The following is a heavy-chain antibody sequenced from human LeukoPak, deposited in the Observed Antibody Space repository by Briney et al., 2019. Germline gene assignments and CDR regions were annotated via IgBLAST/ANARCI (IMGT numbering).Heavy chain of an antibody. Sequence: PGGSLRLSCTASGFTFGDYVMSWVRQAPGKGLEWVGFIRSKAYGCTTKNAASVKGKFTISRDESSSIAYLQMNSLQTADTAVYYCTRRYNYDSSGYYYVRDAFDIWGQGTMVTVSS. CDR3: TRRYNYDSSGYYYVRDAFDI. CDR1: GFTFGDYV. CDR2: IRSKAYGCTT. V-gene: IGHV3-49*04. D-gene: IGHD3-22*01. J-gene: IGHJ3*02.